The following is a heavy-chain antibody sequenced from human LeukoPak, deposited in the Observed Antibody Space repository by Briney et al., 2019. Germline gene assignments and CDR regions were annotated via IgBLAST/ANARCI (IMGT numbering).Heavy chain of an antibody. D-gene: IGHD3-10*01. CDR1: GYNFPNYH. CDR2: ISPNSGGT. J-gene: IGHJ4*02. Sequence: ASVKVSCKASGYNFPNYHMHWVRQAPGQGLEWMGQISPNSGGTNYAQKFQGRVTVTRNTFISTAYMELGSLGFEDTAVYYCARGTSYYASGSYPDFDYWGQGTLVTVSS. CDR3: ARGTSYYASGSYPDFDY. V-gene: IGHV1-2*06.